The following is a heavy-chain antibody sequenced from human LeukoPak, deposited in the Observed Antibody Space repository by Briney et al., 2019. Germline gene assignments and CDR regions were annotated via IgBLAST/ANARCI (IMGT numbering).Heavy chain of an antibody. Sequence: SETLSLTCTVSGGSISSSSYYCGWIRQPPGKGLEWIWSIYYSGSAYYNPSLKSRVTISVDTSKNQFSLKLSSVTGADTAVYYCARPRGYDILTGYNDAFDIWGQGTMVTVSS. D-gene: IGHD3-9*01. CDR3: ARPRGYDILTGYNDAFDI. CDR2: IYYSGSA. CDR1: GGSISSSSYY. J-gene: IGHJ3*02. V-gene: IGHV4-39*01.